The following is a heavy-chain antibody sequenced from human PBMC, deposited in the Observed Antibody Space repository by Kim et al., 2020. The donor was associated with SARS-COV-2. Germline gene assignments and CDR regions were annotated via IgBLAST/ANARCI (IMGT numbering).Heavy chain of an antibody. Sequence: GGSLRLSCAASGFTFSSYDMHWVRQPTGKGLEWVSAIGTAGGTYYQGSVKGRVTISRENAKNSLYLQMNSLIAGDTAVYYCARADYGDTYYYYYGMDVWGQGTTVTVSS. CDR3: ARADYGDTYYYYYGMDV. J-gene: IGHJ6*02. V-gene: IGHV3-13*01. CDR2: IGTAGGT. CDR1: GFTFSSYD. D-gene: IGHD4-17*01.